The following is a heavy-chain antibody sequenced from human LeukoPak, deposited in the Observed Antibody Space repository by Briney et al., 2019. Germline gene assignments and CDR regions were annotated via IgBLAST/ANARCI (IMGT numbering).Heavy chain of an antibody. CDR3: AREGPAASTSFYYFMDV. CDR1: GDSISNYY. D-gene: IGHD2-2*01. J-gene: IGHJ6*03. V-gene: IGHV4-4*07. Sequence: SETLSLTCTVSGDSISNYYWSWIRQPAGKGLEWIGRMYTSGATNYNPSLKSRTTMSVDTSKNQLSLRLSSVTAADRAVYYCAREGPAASTSFYYFMDVWGKGTTVTVSS. CDR2: MYTSGAT.